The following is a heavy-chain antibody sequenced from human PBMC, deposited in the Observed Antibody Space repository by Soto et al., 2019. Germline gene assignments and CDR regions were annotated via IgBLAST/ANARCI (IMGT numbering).Heavy chain of an antibody. Sequence: GGSPRLSSAASGFIFSNYAMNGVRQAPGKGLEWVSVIGGRGNSAYYADSVQGRFTISRDNSKNTLSLQMSSLTADDTAIYYCVREGRGSFDFWGRGTMVTVSS. J-gene: IGHJ3*01. V-gene: IGHV3-23*01. D-gene: IGHD5-12*01. CDR1: GFIFSNYA. CDR2: IGGRGNSA. CDR3: VREGRGSFDF.